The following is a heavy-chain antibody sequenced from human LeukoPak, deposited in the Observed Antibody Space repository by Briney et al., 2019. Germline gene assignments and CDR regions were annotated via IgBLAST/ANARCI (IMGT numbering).Heavy chain of an antibody. Sequence: GGSLRLSCAASGFTFSSYSMNWVRQAPGKGLEWVSSISSSSYIYYADSVKGRFTISRDNAKNSLYLQMNSLRAEDTAVYYCARDGSGSFDYWGQGTLATVSS. V-gene: IGHV3-21*01. J-gene: IGHJ4*02. CDR2: ISSSSYI. D-gene: IGHD3-10*01. CDR3: ARDGSGSFDY. CDR1: GFTFSSYS.